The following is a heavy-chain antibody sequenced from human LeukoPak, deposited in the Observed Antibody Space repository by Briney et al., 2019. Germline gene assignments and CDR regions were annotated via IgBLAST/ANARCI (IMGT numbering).Heavy chain of an antibody. CDR1: GYSISSGYY. J-gene: IGHJ4*02. CDR2: IYHSGST. V-gene: IGHV4-38-2*01. D-gene: IGHD3-22*01. Sequence: PSETLSLTCAVSGYSISSGYYWGWIRQPPGKGLEWIGSIYHSGSTYYNPSLKSRVTISVDTSKNQFSLKLSSVTAADTAVYYCARHQYYYDSSGYYPDYWGQGTLVTVSS. CDR3: ARHQYYYDSSGYYPDY.